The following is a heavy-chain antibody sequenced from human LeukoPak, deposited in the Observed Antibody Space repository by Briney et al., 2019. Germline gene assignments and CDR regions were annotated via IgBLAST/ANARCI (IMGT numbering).Heavy chain of an antibody. Sequence: GGSLRLSCATSGFTFSNAWMSWVRQAPGKGLEWVANIKQDGSEKYYVDSVKGRFTISRDNAKNSLYLQMNSLRAEDTAVYYCARNVRYNWNDVFNWFDPWGQGTLVTVSS. CDR2: IKQDGSEK. CDR1: GFTFSNAW. J-gene: IGHJ5*02. D-gene: IGHD1-1*01. CDR3: ARNVRYNWNDVFNWFDP. V-gene: IGHV3-7*01.